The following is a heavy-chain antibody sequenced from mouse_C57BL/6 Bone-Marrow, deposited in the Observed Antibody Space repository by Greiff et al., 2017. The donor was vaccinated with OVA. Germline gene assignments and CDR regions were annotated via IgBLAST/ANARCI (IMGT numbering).Heavy chain of an antibody. D-gene: IGHD1-1*01. CDR3: TRWGLLRRSFDY. V-gene: IGHV1-15*01. CDR1: GYTFTDYE. CDR2: IDPETGGT. J-gene: IGHJ2*01. Sequence: VQLQQSGAELVRPGASVTLSCKASGYTFTDYEMHWVKQTPVHGLEWIGAIDPETGGTAYNQKFKGKAILTADKSSSTAYMELRSLTSEDSAVYYCTRWGLLRRSFDYWGQGTTLTVSS.